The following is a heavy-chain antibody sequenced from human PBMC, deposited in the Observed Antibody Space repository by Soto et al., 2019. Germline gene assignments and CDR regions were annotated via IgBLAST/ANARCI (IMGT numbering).Heavy chain of an antibody. CDR1: GFTFSSYA. V-gene: IGHV3-30-3*01. Sequence: QPGGSLRLSCAASGFTFSSYAMHWVRQAPGKGLEWVAVISYDGSNKYYADSVKGRFTISRDNSKNTLYLQMNSLRAEDTAVYYCARDPSSGSYINWFDPWGQGTLVTVSS. D-gene: IGHD1-26*01. CDR3: ARDPSSGSYINWFDP. CDR2: ISYDGSNK. J-gene: IGHJ5*02.